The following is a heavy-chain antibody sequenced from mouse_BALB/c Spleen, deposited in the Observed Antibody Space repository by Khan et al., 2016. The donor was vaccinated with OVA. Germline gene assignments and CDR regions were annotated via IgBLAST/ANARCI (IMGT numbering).Heavy chain of an antibody. D-gene: IGHD2-10*01. CDR1: GHTFTNFG. V-gene: IGHV9-3-1*01. CDR3: ARPPYFSYAMDN. J-gene: IGHJ4*01. Sequence: QIQLVQSGPELKKPGETVKISCKASGHTFTNFGMNWVKQAPGKGLKWMGWINTYTGEPTYAADFNGRFAFSLEASASTAYLQINNLTNEDTATYCCARPPYFSYAMDNWGKGTSVTGSS. CDR2: INTYTGEP.